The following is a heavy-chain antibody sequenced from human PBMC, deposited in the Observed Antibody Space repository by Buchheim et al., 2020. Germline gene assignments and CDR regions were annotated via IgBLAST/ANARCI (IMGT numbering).Heavy chain of an antibody. CDR3: ARAHEVANFDY. J-gene: IGHJ4*02. V-gene: IGHV1-3*01. CDR1: GYTFTSYS. D-gene: IGHD5-12*01. Sequence: QVQLVQSGAEVKKPGASVKVSCKASGYTFTSYSVHWVRQAPGHSLEWLGWINSGNGDAKYSQNFQGRVTLTRDTSASTVYMDLSSLTSEDTAVYYCARAHEVANFDYWGQGTL. CDR2: INSGNGDA.